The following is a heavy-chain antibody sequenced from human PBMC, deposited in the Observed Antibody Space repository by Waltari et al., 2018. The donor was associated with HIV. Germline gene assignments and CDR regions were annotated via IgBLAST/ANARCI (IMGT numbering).Heavy chain of an antibody. CDR1: GGSISSSSYY. CDR2: IYYSGST. Sequence: QLQLQESGPGLVKPSETLSLPCTVSGGSISSSSYYWGWIRQPPGQGLEWIGSIYYSGSTYYNPSLKSRVTISVDTSKNQFSLKLSSVTAADTAVYYCARGDPYYYGSGSYPGGDYWGQGTLVTVSS. V-gene: IGHV4-39*07. D-gene: IGHD3-10*01. J-gene: IGHJ4*02. CDR3: ARGDPYYYGSGSYPGGDY.